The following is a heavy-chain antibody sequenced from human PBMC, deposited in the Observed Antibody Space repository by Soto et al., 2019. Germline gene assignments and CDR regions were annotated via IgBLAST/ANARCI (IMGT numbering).Heavy chain of an antibody. CDR1: GGSISSSSYY. CDR2: IYYSGST. V-gene: IGHV4-39*01. D-gene: IGHD2-15*01. CDR3: ARGVVAAAYPGDSRVEYFQH. Sequence: QSQTLSLTCTVSGGSISSSSYYWGWIRQPPGKGLEWIGSIYYSGSTYYNPSLKSRVTISVDTSKNQFSLKLSSVTAADTAVYYCARGVVAAAYPGDSRVEYFQHWGQGTLVTVSS. J-gene: IGHJ1*01.